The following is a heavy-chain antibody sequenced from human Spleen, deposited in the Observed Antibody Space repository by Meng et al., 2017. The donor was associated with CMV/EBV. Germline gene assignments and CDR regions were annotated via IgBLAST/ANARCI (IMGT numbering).Heavy chain of an antibody. CDR3: ARGYDFWRE. CDR2: INHNGST. Sequence: SETLSLTCAVYGGSFSTYYWNWIRQPPGKGLEWIGEINHNGSTNYNPSLKSRVTISVDTSKNQFSLKLSSVTAADTAVYYCARGYDFWREWGQGTLVTVSS. CDR1: GGSFSTYY. D-gene: IGHD3-3*01. V-gene: IGHV4-34*01. J-gene: IGHJ4*02.